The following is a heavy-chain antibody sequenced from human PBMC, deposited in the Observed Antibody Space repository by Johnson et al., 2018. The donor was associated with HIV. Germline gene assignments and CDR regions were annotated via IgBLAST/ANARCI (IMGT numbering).Heavy chain of an antibody. V-gene: IGHV3-64*01. D-gene: IGHD2-21*02. CDR3: ARGTVCGGDCYSRAFDI. CDR2: ISSNGGST. Sequence: EVHLVESGGGLVKPGGSLRLSCAVSGFTFSSYAIHWVRQAPGKGLEYVSAISSNGGSTYYANSVKGRFTISRDNSKNTLYLQMGSLRAEDMAVYYCARGTVCGGDCYSRAFDIWGQGTMVTVSS. J-gene: IGHJ3*02. CDR1: GFTFSSYA.